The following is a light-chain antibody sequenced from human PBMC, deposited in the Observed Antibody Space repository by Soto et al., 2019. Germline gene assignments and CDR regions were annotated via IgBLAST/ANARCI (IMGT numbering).Light chain of an antibody. V-gene: IGKV1-5*01. CDR2: DAS. CDR3: QQYNSYSYT. CDR1: QSISSW. J-gene: IGKJ2*01. Sequence: DIQMTQSPSTLSASVGDRVTITCRASQSISSWLAWYQQKPGKAPKLLIYDASSLESGVPSRFSGSGSGTEFTPTISRLQPDDFATYYCQQYNSYSYTFGQGTKLEIK.